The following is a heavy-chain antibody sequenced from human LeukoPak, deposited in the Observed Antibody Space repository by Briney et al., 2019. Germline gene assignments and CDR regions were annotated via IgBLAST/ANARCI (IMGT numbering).Heavy chain of an antibody. CDR3: ARDRYGDFGRGIFDY. D-gene: IGHD4-17*01. J-gene: IGHJ4*02. CDR1: GFAFSNYE. CDR2: ISSSGTSV. V-gene: IGHV3-48*03. Sequence: GGSLRLSCAASGFAFSNYEMNWVRQAPGKGLEWVSYISSSGTSVDYADSVKGRFTMSRDNAKNSLYLHMSSLRVEDTAVYYCARDRYGDFGRGIFDYWGLGTLVTVSS.